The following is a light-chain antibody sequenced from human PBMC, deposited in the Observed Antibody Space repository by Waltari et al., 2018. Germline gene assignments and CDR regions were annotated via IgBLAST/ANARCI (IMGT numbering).Light chain of an antibody. CDR3: QQYNSYWT. J-gene: IGKJ1*01. CDR1: QSISSW. Sequence: DIQMTQYPSTLSASVGDRVTITCRASQSISSWLAWYQQKPGKAPKLLIYKASSLESGVPSRFSGSGSGTEFTLTISSLQPDDFATSYCQQYNSYWTFGQGTKVEIK. CDR2: KAS. V-gene: IGKV1-5*03.